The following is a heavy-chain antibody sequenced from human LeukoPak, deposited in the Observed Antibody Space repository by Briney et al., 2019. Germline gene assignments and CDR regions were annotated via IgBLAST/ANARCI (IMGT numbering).Heavy chain of an antibody. J-gene: IGHJ6*02. CDR2: IWFDKNQ. Sequence: GGSLRLSCAASGFILNDYGMHWVRQASGKGLEWVADIWFDKNQHFADSVKGRFAISRDNSKNTVYLQINSLRAEDTAVCYCARDRHCVNGVCHSPPGMDVWGQGTTVTVSS. V-gene: IGHV3-33*01. CDR1: GFILNDYG. D-gene: IGHD2-8*01. CDR3: ARDRHCVNGVCHSPPGMDV.